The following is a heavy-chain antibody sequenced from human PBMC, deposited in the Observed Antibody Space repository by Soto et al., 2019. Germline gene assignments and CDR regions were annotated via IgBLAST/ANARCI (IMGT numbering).Heavy chain of an antibody. CDR1: GGSISTYF. D-gene: IGHD2-2*01. CDR2: IYTTGST. V-gene: IGHV4-4*07. CDR3: ARVGSSTSFNWFDP. Sequence: SETLSLTCTVSGGSISTYFWSWIRQPAGGGLEWIGRIYTTGSTNYNPSLKSRVTISVDTSKNQFSLKLSSVTAADTAVYYCARVGSSTSFNWFDPWGQGTLVTVSS. J-gene: IGHJ5*02.